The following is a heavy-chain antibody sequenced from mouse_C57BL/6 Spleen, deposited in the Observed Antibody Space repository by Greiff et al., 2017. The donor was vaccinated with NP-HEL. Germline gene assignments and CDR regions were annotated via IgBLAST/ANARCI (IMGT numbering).Heavy chain of an antibody. CDR2: INPSSGYT. CDR3: AREGYQYFDV. Sequence: QVQLQQSGAELARPGASVKISCKASGYTFTSYTMHWVKQRPGQGLEWIGYINPSSGYTKYNQKFKDKATLTADKSSSTAYMQLSSLTSEDSAVYYCAREGYQYFDVWGTGTTVTVSS. D-gene: IGHD2-14*01. V-gene: IGHV1-4*01. CDR1: GYTFTSYT. J-gene: IGHJ1*03.